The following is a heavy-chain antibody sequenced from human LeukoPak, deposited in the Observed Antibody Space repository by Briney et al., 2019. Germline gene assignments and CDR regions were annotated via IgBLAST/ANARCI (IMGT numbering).Heavy chain of an antibody. CDR3: ARDTPSGYDYYYYGMDV. D-gene: IGHD5-12*01. J-gene: IGHJ6*02. V-gene: IGHV3-33*01. CDR2: IWYDGSNR. CDR1: GFTLSSYG. Sequence: GRSLRLSCAASGFTLSSYGMHWVRQAPGKGLEWVAVIWYDGSNRYYADSVKGRFTISRDNSKNTLYLQMNSLRAEDTAVYYCARDTPSGYDYYYYGMDVWGQGTTVTVSS.